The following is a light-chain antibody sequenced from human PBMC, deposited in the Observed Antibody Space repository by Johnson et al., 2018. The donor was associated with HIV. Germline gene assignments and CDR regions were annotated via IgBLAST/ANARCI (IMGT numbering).Light chain of an antibody. CDR1: SSNICNSY. CDR2: DNN. CDR3: GTWGGV. J-gene: IGLJ1*01. Sequence: QSVLTQPPSVSAAPGQKVTISCSGSSSNICNSYVSWYQQLPGTSPKLLIYDNNKRPSGIPDRFSGSKSGTSATLGITGLQTGDEADYYCGTWGGVFGTGTKVTVL. V-gene: IGLV1-51*01.